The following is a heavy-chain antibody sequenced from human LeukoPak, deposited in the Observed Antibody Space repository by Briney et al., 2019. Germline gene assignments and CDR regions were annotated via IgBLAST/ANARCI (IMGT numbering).Heavy chain of an antibody. CDR1: GFISSTSW. Sequence: GGSLRLSCTASGFISSTSWMTWVRQAPGKGLEWVANINLDGSEKYYVDSVKGRFTISRDNAKNSLYLQMNSLRAEDTAVYYCARGITSGPRRYDVRNFDYWGQGTPVTVSS. V-gene: IGHV3-7*01. D-gene: IGHD3-3*01. J-gene: IGHJ4*02. CDR3: ARGITSGPRRYDVRNFDY. CDR2: INLDGSEK.